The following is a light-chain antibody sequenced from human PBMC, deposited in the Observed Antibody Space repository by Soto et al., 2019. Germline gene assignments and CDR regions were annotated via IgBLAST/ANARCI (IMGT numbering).Light chain of an antibody. CDR2: EAS. J-gene: IGKJ1*01. Sequence: DIQMTQSPSTLSASVGDGVTIACRASQSISHWLAWYQQKPGKAPKLLIYEASNLESGVPSRFSGSGSGTEFTLTISSLQPDDFATYHCQQYSSYSPWTFGQGTKVEIK. V-gene: IGKV1-5*01. CDR1: QSISHW. CDR3: QQYSSYSPWT.